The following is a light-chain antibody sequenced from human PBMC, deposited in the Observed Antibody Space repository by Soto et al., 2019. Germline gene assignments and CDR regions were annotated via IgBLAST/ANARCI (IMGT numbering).Light chain of an antibody. J-gene: IGKJ1*01. Sequence: DIQMTQSPSSLSASVGDRVTITCRTSQSINTYLNWYQQKPGKAPKLLIYGASSLQSGVPLRFSGSESGTDFTLPITSLQPEDFATYYCQESYSFIWGTCGQGTKVESK. CDR1: QSINTY. CDR2: GAS. V-gene: IGKV1-39*01. CDR3: QESYSFIWGT.